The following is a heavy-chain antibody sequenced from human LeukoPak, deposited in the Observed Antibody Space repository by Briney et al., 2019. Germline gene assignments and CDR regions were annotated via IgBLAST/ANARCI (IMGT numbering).Heavy chain of an antibody. D-gene: IGHD3-10*01. V-gene: IGHV3-23*01. CDR3: TLSPTYGSGSYSLYY. CDR2: ISGSGGST. Sequence: GGSLRLSCAASGFTFSSYAMSWVRQAPGKGLEWVSAISGSGGSTYYADFVKGRFTISRDNSKNTAYLQMNSLKTEDTAVYYCTLSPTYGSGSYSLYYWGQGTLVTVSS. J-gene: IGHJ4*02. CDR1: GFTFSSYA.